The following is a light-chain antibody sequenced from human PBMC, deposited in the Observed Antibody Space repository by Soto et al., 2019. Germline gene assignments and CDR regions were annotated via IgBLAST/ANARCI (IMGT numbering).Light chain of an antibody. J-gene: IGKJ4*01. CDR2: WAS. V-gene: IGKV4-1*01. Sequence: DIVMTQSPDSLAVSLGERATINCKSSQSILSSSNSKNFLAWYQQRPRQPPKLLIYWASIRESWVPDRFSGSGSGTDFTLTMINLQAHDVEVYYCLQYYSAPLTFGGGTKVQIK. CDR1: QSILSSSNSKNF. CDR3: LQYYSAPLT.